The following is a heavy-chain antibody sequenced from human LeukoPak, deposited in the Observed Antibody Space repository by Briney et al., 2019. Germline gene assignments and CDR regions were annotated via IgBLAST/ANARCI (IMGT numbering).Heavy chain of an antibody. CDR3: ARGSPPFSSSPDY. CDR2: INPNSGGT. V-gene: IGHV1-2*06. Sequence: ASVKVSCKASGYTFTGYYMHWVRQAPGQGLEWMGRINPNSGGTNYAQKFQGRVTMTRDTSISTAYMELSSLRSEDTAVYYCARGSPPFSSSPDYWGQGTLVTVSS. CDR1: GYTFTGYY. D-gene: IGHD6-6*01. J-gene: IGHJ4*02.